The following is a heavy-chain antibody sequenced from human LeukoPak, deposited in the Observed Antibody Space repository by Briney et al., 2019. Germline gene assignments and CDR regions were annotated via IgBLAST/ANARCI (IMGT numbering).Heavy chain of an antibody. V-gene: IGHV4-34*01. D-gene: IGHD1-26*01. Sequence: PSETLSLTCAVYGGSFSGYYWSWIRQPPGKGLEWIGEINHSGSTNYNPSLKSRVTISVDTSKNQFSLKLNSVTAADTAVYYCARAKVGATPFDYWGQGTLVTVSS. CDR3: ARAKVGATPFDY. CDR1: GGSFSGYY. CDR2: INHSGST. J-gene: IGHJ4*02.